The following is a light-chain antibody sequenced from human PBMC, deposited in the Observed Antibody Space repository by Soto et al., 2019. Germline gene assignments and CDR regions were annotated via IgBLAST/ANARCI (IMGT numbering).Light chain of an antibody. CDR1: QSVNTW. CDR2: KAS. Sequence: DIQMTQSPSTLSASVGDRITITCRASQSVNTWLAWYQQKPGKAPKLLIYKASNLEGGVPLRFSGSGSGTEFTRTIVSLQPDDFATYYCQQYNSFPPAFGQGTKVEI. CDR3: QQYNSFPPA. J-gene: IGKJ1*01. V-gene: IGKV1-5*03.